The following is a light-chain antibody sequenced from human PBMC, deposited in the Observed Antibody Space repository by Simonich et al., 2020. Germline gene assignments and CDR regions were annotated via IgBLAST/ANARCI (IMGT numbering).Light chain of an antibody. J-gene: IGKJ1*01. CDR2: AAS. CDR3: LQDYNYPWT. Sequence: AIQMTQSPSSLSASVGDRVTITCRASQGIRNDLGWYQQKPGRAPKLRIYAASSLQSGVPSRFSGSGSGTDFTLTISSLQPEDFATYYCLQDYNYPWTFGQGTKVEIK. V-gene: IGKV1-6*01. CDR1: QGIRND.